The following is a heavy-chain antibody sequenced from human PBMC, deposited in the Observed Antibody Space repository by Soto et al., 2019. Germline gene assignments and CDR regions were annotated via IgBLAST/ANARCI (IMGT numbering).Heavy chain of an antibody. CDR1: GYTFTSSY. CDR2: INPSGGGT. D-gene: IGHD2-8*01. J-gene: IGHJ6*02. Sequence: GASVKVSCKASGYTFTSSYIHWVRQAPGQGFEWMGIINPSGGGTSYSQKLQGRVTLTRDTPTRTIYMELNSLRSEDTAVYYCARGHGASGLDVWGQGTTVTVSS. V-gene: IGHV1-46*01. CDR3: ARGHGASGLDV.